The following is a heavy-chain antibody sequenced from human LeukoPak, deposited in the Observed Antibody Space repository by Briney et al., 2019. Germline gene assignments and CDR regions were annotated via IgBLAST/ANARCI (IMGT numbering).Heavy chain of an antibody. CDR2: INHSGST. J-gene: IGHJ4*02. Sequence: SQTLSLTCTVSNGSISSDGYYWSWIRQNPGKGLEFIVYINHSGSTYYNPSLKRPITISMDTSENQFSLRLTAVTAADSAIDYCARTPSRTRVFDYWGQGTLVTVSS. CDR3: ARTPSRTRVFDY. D-gene: IGHD3-10*01. CDR1: NGSISSDGYY. V-gene: IGHV4-31*01.